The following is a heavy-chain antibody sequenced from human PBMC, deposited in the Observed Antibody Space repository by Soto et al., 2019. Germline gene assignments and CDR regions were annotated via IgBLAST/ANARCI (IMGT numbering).Heavy chain of an antibody. CDR3: AKEMRTTAARDAFDI. V-gene: IGHV3-23*01. Sequence: GSLRLSWTASGFTFNRHAMTWVRQAPGKGLEWVSGLSDSGGSIYYADSVKGRFTTSRDNSMNTLYLQMSSLRAEDTAVYYCAKEMRTTAARDAFDIWGQGTMVTVSS. J-gene: IGHJ3*02. CDR2: LSDSGGSI. D-gene: IGHD1-1*01. CDR1: GFTFNRHA.